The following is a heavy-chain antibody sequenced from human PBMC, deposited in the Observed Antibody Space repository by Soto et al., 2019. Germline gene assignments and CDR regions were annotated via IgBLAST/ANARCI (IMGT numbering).Heavy chain of an antibody. J-gene: IGHJ5*02. CDR2: IYHTGKT. V-gene: IGHV4-31*03. Sequence: PSETLSLTCTVSGDPLSYGGYYWTWIRQHAGKGLEWMGYIYHTGKTYYNPSLESRLAMSVDMSKNKFSLTLSSVTAADTAVYYCARDGSSTANWIDPWGQGTLVTVSS. CDR3: ARDGSSTANWIDP. CDR1: GDPLSYGGYY. D-gene: IGHD2-2*01.